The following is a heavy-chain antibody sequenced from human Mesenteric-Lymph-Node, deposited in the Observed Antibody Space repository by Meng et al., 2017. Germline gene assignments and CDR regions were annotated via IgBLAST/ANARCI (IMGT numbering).Heavy chain of an antibody. D-gene: IGHD6-25*01. Sequence: KVSCKGSGYSFISYWIGWVRQMPGKGLEWMGIIDPGDSDTRYSPSFQGQVTISADKSISTAYLQWSSLKASDTAMYYCAKFAASLYYFDYWGQGTLVTVSS. CDR2: IDPGDSDT. CDR1: GYSFISYW. CDR3: AKFAASLYYFDY. V-gene: IGHV5-51*01. J-gene: IGHJ4*02.